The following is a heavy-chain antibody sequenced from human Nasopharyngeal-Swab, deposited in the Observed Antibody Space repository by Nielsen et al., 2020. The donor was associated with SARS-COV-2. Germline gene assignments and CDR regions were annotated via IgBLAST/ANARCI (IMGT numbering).Heavy chain of an antibody. CDR2: ISSSGSTI. Sequence: IRQPPGKGLEWVSYISSSGSTIYYTNSVKGRFTVSRDNAKNSLYLQMNSLRAEDTAVYYCARTEHGGSYYYGMDVWGQGTTVTVSS. V-gene: IGHV3-11*04. J-gene: IGHJ6*02. D-gene: IGHD1/OR15-1a*01. CDR3: ARTEHGGSYYYGMDV.